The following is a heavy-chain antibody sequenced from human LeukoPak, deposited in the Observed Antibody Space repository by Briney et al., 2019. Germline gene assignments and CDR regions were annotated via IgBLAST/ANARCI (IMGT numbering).Heavy chain of an antibody. Sequence: GGSLRLSCAPSGFTFSSYWMSWVRQAPGKGLEWVANIKQDGSEKYYVDSVKGRFTLSRDNAKNSLYLQINSLRAEDTAVYYCARPITIFGVVDYWGQGTLVTVSS. CDR1: GFTFSSYW. CDR3: ARPITIFGVVDY. D-gene: IGHD3-3*01. CDR2: IKQDGSEK. V-gene: IGHV3-7*01. J-gene: IGHJ4*02.